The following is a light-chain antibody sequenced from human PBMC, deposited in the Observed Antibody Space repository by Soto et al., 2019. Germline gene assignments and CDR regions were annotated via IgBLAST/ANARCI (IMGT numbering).Light chain of an antibody. CDR3: SSYTSSSTVV. V-gene: IGLV2-14*01. CDR2: DVS. J-gene: IGLJ2*01. Sequence: QSVLTQPASVSGSPGQSITTSCTGTSSDVGGYNYVSWYQQHPGKAPKLMIYDVSNRPSGVSNRFSGSKSGNTASLTISGLQAEDEADYYCSSYTSSSTVVFGGGTQLAVL. CDR1: SSDVGGYNY.